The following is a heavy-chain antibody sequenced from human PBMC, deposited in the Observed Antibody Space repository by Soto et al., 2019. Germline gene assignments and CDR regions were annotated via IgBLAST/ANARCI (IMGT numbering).Heavy chain of an antibody. J-gene: IGHJ4*02. D-gene: IGHD3-16*01. CDR1: GGSISSYY. CDR3: ARRWGYYFDY. CDR2: MYYSGST. Sequence: SETLSLTCTVSGGSISSYYWTWIRQPPGKGLEWIGYMYYSGSTNYNPSLKSRVTISVDTSKNQFSLKLSSVTAADTAVYYCARRWGYYFDYWGQGTLVTVSS. V-gene: IGHV4-59*01.